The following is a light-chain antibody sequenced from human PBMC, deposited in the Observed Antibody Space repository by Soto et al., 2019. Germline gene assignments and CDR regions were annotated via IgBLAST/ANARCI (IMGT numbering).Light chain of an antibody. CDR1: SSDVGGYNY. J-gene: IGLJ1*01. V-gene: IGLV2-14*01. CDR2: EVS. Sequence: QSALTQPASVSGSPGQSITISCTGTSSDVGGYNYVCWYQHHPGKAPKLIISEVSNRPSGVSDRFSGSKSGNTASLTTSGLQPEDEADYYCTSFTSSTTYVFGTGTKVTVL. CDR3: TSFTSSTTYV.